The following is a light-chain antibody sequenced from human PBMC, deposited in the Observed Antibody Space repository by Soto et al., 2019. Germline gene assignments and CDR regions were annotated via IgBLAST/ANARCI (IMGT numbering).Light chain of an antibody. CDR1: SSDVGGYNY. Sequence: QSALTQPPSASGSPGQSVTISCTGTSSDVGGYNYVSWYQQYPGKPPKLMIYDVTKRPSGVPDRFSGSKSGNTASLTVSGVQAEDEADYYCSSDAGTMHVFGTGTKVTVL. CDR2: DVT. CDR3: SSDAGTMHV. J-gene: IGLJ1*01. V-gene: IGLV2-8*01.